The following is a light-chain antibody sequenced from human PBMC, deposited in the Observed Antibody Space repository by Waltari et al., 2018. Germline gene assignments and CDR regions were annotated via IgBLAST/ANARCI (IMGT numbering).Light chain of an antibody. CDR2: RNN. J-gene: IGLJ1*01. V-gene: IGLV1-47*01. CDR3: AAWDDSLSGYV. CDR1: SSNIGSNY. Sequence: QSVLTQPPSASGTPGQRVTISCSGSSSNIGSNYVYWYQQLPGTAPTLLIYRNNRGPSGCPDRVSGSKSGTSASLAISGLRSEDEADYYCAAWDDSLSGYVFGTGTKVTVL.